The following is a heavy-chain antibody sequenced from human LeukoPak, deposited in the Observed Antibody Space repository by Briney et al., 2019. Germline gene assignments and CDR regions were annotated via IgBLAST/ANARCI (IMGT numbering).Heavy chain of an antibody. V-gene: IGHV3-7*01. J-gene: IGHJ4*02. CDR2: IKQDGSEE. D-gene: IGHD3-22*01. Sequence: GGSLRLSCAASGFTFSSYWMSWVRQAPGKGLEWVANIKQDGSEEYYVDSVKGRFTISRDNAKNSLYPQMNSLRAEDTAVYYCARDGLPIYDSSGYYYSWGQGTLVTVSS. CDR1: GFTFSSYW. CDR3: ARDGLPIYDSSGYYYS.